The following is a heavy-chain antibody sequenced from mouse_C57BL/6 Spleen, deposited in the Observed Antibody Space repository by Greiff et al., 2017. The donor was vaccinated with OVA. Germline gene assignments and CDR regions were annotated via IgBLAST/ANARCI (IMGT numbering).Heavy chain of an antibody. CDR2: ISYDGSN. J-gene: IGHJ1*03. CDR3: ARSYGSHWYFDV. D-gene: IGHD1-1*01. CDR1: GYSITSGYY. Sequence: ESGPGLVKPSQSLSLTCSVTGYSITSGYYWNWIRQFPGNKLEWMGYISYDGSNNYNPSLKNRISITRDTSKNQFFLKLNSVTTEDTATYYCARSYGSHWYFDVWGTGTTVTVSS. V-gene: IGHV3-6*01.